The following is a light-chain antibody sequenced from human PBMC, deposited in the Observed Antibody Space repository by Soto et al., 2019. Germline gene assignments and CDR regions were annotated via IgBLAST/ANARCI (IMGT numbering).Light chain of an antibody. CDR3: QQYGGSPLYT. CDR2: GAS. J-gene: IGKJ2*01. Sequence: EIMLTQSPGTLSLSPGDRATLSCRASQSVSSSDLAWYQQKPGQAPRLLIYGASTRATGIPDRFSGSGSGTDFTLTISRLEPEDFAVYYCQQYGGSPLYTFGQGTKVDIK. V-gene: IGKV3-20*01. CDR1: QSVSSSD.